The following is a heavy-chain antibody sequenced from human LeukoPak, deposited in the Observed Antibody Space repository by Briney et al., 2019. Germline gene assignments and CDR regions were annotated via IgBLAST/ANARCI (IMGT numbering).Heavy chain of an antibody. V-gene: IGHV1-2*02. D-gene: IGHD2-21*02. Sequence: ASVKVSCRASGYTFTAYYMHWVRQAPGQGLEWMGWINLNSGGTNYAQKFQGRVTMTRDTSISAAYMELSRLGSDDTAVYYCARVAGGDWYYSDSWGQGTLVTVSS. CDR2: INLNSGGT. J-gene: IGHJ4*02. CDR3: ARVAGGDWYYSDS. CDR1: GYTFTAYY.